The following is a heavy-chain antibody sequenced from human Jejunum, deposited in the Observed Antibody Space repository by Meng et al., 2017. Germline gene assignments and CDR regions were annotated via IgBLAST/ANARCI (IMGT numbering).Heavy chain of an antibody. D-gene: IGHD3-10*01. CDR1: CASGYSGCCY. J-gene: IGHJ4*02. Sequence: RVKVVGPALVGACETLFPTCTVCCASGYSGCCYWISIRQPPGRGLEVIGYIYSSGTTNYNSSLKRRVTISVDTSKYRFSLRLSSVTAADTAVYYCARVVFGWGGFDSWGQGSLVTVSS. V-gene: IGHV4-61*01. CDR2: IYSSGTT. CDR3: ARVVFGWGGFDS.